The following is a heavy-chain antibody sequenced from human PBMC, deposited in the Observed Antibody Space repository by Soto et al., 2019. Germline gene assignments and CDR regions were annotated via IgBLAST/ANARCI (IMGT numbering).Heavy chain of an antibody. CDR1: GGSVNIGTYY. V-gene: IGHV4-61*01. CDR2: IHYSGST. Sequence: PSETLSLTCTVPGGSVNIGTYYWSWIRQPPGKGLEWIGFIHYSGSTNYNPSLKSRVTISVDTSKNQFSLKLSSVTAADTAGYYCARGRSAGSWDGLDVWGQGTTVTVSS. D-gene: IGHD2-15*01. CDR3: ARGRSAGSWDGLDV. J-gene: IGHJ6*02.